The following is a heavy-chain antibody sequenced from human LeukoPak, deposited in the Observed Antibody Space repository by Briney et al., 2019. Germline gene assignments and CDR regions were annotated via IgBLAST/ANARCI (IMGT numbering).Heavy chain of an antibody. CDR1: GGSISSSSYY. D-gene: IGHD2/OR15-2a*01. CDR2: IYYSGST. CDR3: ARLLGRGRNNAFNS. J-gene: IGHJ3*02. V-gene: IGHV4-39*01. Sequence: SETLSLTCTVSGGSISSSSYYWGWIRQPPGKGLEWIGSIYYSGSTYYNPSLKSRVTISVDTSKNQFSLKLSSVTAADTAVYYCARLLGRGRNNAFNSGGQRTMVTVSS.